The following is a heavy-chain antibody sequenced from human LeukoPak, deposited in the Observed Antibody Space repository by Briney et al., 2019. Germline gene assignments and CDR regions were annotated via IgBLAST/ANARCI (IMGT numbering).Heavy chain of an antibody. CDR3: ARVRCSGGSCPRAFDI. CDR1: GYTFTGYY. D-gene: IGHD2-15*01. V-gene: IGHV1-2*02. CDR2: INPNSGGT. J-gene: IGHJ3*02. Sequence: ASVKVSCKASGYTFTGYYMHWVRQAPGQGLEWMGWINPNSGGTNYAQKFQGRVTMTRDTSISTAYMELSRLRSDDTAVYYCARVRCSGGSCPRAFDIWGQGTMVTVSS.